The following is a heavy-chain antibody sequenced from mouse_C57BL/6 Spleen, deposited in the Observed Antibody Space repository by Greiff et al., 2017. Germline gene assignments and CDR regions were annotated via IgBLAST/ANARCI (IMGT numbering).Heavy chain of an antibody. CDR1: GFTFSDYG. CDR2: ISSGSSTI. D-gene: IGHD2-4*01. CDR3: ARPYDYYYFDD. J-gene: IGHJ2*01. V-gene: IGHV5-17*01. Sequence: DVKLVESGGGLVKPGGSLKLSCAASGFTFSDYGMHWVRQAPEKGLEWVAYISSGSSTIYYADTVKGRFTISRENAKNTLFLQMTSLRSEDTAMYYCARPYDYYYFDDWGQGTTLTVSS.